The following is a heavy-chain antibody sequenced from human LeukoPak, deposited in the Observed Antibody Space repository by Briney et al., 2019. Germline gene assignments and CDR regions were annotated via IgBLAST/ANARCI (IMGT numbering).Heavy chain of an antibody. CDR1: GGTFSSYA. V-gene: IGHV1-46*01. Sequence: GASVKVSCKASGGTFSSYAISWVRQAPGQGLEWMGIINPSGGSTSYAQKFQGRVTMTRDTSTSTVYMELSSLRSEDTAVYYCARSNYYDSSGSDYWGQGTLVTVSS. CDR2: INPSGGST. D-gene: IGHD3-22*01. J-gene: IGHJ4*02. CDR3: ARSNYYDSSGSDY.